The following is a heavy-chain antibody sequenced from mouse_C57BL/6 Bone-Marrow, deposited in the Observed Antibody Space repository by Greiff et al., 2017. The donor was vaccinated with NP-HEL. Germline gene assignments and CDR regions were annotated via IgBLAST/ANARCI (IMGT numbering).Heavy chain of an antibody. CDR1: GFTFSDYG. Sequence: EVQLVESGGGLVQPGGSLKLSCAASGFTFSDYGMAWVRQAPRKGPAWVAFISNLAYSIYYADTVTGRFTISRENAKNTLYLEMSSLRSEDTAMYYCATLLRPYYAMDYWGQGTSVTVSS. J-gene: IGHJ4*01. D-gene: IGHD1-2*01. CDR2: ISNLAYSI. CDR3: ATLLRPYYAMDY. V-gene: IGHV5-15*01.